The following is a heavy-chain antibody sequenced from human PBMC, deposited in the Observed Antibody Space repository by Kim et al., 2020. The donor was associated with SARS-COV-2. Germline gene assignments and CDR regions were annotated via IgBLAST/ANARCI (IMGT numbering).Heavy chain of an antibody. Sequence: VKGRFTISRDNSKNTLYLQMNSLRAEDTAVYYCAKAMKAYDSSGYPALGYWGQGTLVTVSS. J-gene: IGHJ4*02. V-gene: IGHV3-30*02. CDR3: AKAMKAYDSSGYPALGY. D-gene: IGHD3-22*01.